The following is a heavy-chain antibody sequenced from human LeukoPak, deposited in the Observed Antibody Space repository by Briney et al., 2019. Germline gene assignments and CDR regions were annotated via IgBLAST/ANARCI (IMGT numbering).Heavy chain of an antibody. CDR1: GFTFSNYW. CDR2: INTDGSST. V-gene: IGHV3-74*01. CDR3: ASEADYGDYGPLDY. J-gene: IGHJ4*02. D-gene: IGHD4-17*01. Sequence: GGSLRPSCAASGFTFSNYWMHWVRQAPGKGLVWVSRINTDGSSTNYADSVKGRFTISRDNAKNSLYLQMNSLRAEDTAVYYCASEADYGDYGPLDYWGQGTLVTVSS.